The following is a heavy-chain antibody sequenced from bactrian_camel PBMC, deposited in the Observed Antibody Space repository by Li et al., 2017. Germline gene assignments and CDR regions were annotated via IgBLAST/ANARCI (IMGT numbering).Heavy chain of an antibody. CDR1: AYTPANVR. Sequence: DVQLVESGGGSVQAGGSLRLSCASDAYTPANVRMAWFRQAPGKEREGVAGIYTGYTGGNTPYYADSVKGRFTISHDNAKNTLYLQMNSLAPEDTAMYYCAADRLGRGGSCVVAHKSGDFRYWGQGTQVTVS. V-gene: IGHV3S31*01. CDR2: IYTGYTGGNTP. J-gene: IGHJ6*01. CDR3: AADRLGRGGSCVVAHKSGDFRY. D-gene: IGHD6*01.